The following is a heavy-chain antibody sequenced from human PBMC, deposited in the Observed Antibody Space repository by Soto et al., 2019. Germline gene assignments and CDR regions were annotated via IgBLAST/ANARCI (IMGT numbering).Heavy chain of an antibody. V-gene: IGHV3-48*02. J-gene: IGHJ4*02. CDR2: ISSSSSTI. CDR3: ARGHRSSGKFFDY. D-gene: IGHD3-22*01. CDR1: GFTFSSYS. Sequence: GGSLRLSCAASGFTFSSYSMNWVRQAPGKGLEWVSYISSSSSTIFYTDSVKDRFTISRDDSKNTLYLQMNSLKNEDTAVYYCARGHRSSGKFFDYWGQGTLVTVSS.